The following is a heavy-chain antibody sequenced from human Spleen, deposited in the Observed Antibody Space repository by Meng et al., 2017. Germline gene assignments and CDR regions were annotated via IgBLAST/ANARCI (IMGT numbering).Heavy chain of an antibody. J-gene: IGHJ4*02. Sequence: GESLKISCAASGFTFSDYYMSWIRQAPGKGLEWVSVIHTGGTTYYADSVKGRFTISRDTSKNTLYLQMNSLRPEDTAVYYCARGYSGYDPFDYWGQGTLVTVSS. CDR3: ARGYSGYDPFDY. D-gene: IGHD5-12*01. CDR2: IHTGGTT. V-gene: IGHV3-66*02. CDR1: GFTFSDYY.